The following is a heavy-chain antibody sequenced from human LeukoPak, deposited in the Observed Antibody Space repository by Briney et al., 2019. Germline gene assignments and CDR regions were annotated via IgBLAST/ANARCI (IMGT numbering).Heavy chain of an antibody. CDR1: GFTFSSYW. V-gene: IGHV3-7*01. CDR2: IRQDGSEK. J-gene: IGHJ3*02. D-gene: IGHD3-9*01. CDR3: ARDSLVIKDAFDI. Sequence: PGGSLRLSCAASGFTFSSYWMSWVRQAPGKGLEWVANIRQDGSEKYYVDSVKGRFTISRDNAKNSLYLQMNSPRAEDTAVYYCARDSLVIKDAFDIWGQGTMVTVSS.